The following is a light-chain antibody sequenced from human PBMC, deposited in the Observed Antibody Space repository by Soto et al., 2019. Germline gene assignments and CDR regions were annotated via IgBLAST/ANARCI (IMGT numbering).Light chain of an antibody. CDR3: QQCTNWPWT. CDR2: GAS. Sequence: EIVMTQSPATLSVSPGERATLSCRASQSVSSNLAWYQQAPGQAPRLLIYGASTRATDIPARFSGSGSGTEFTLTISSLQSEDFAVYYCQQCTNWPWTFGQGTKVDIK. J-gene: IGKJ1*01. CDR1: QSVSSN. V-gene: IGKV3-15*01.